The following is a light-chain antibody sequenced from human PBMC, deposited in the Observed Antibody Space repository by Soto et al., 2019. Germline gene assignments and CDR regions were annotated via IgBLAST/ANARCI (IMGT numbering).Light chain of an antibody. CDR1: NIGSKS. V-gene: IGLV3-21*04. J-gene: IGLJ3*02. Sequence: SYELTQPPSVSVAPGKTARITCGGNNIGSKSVHWYQQKPGQAPVLDIYYDSDRPSGIPERFSGSNSGNTATLTISRVEAGDEADYYCQVWDSSSDNWVFGGGTKVTVL. CDR2: YDS. CDR3: QVWDSSSDNWV.